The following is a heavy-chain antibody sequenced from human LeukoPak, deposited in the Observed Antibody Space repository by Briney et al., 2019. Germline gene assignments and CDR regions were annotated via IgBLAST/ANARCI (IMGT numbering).Heavy chain of an antibody. V-gene: IGHV3-53*01. D-gene: IGHD6-13*01. Sequence: PGGSLRLSCAASGFTVSSNYMSWVRQAPGKGLEWVSVIYSGGSTYYADSVKGRFTISRDNSKNTLYLQMNSLRVEDTAVYYCARATPRARIAAAGMLEGGVDYGMDVWGQGTTVTVSS. CDR3: ARATPRARIAAAGMLEGGVDYGMDV. CDR2: IYSGGST. J-gene: IGHJ6*02. CDR1: GFTVSSNY.